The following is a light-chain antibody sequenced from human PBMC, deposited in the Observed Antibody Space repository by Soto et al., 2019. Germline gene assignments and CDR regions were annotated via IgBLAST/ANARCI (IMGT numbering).Light chain of an antibody. J-gene: IGLJ2*01. CDR3: SSYTSSNTLEV. Sequence: QSALTQPASVSGSPGQSITISCTGTSSDVGSYNLVSWYQQHPGKAPKLMIYEGSKRPSGFSNRFSGSKSGNTASLTISGLQAEDEADYYCSSYTSSNTLEVFGSGTKLTVL. V-gene: IGLV2-14*02. CDR1: SSDVGSYNL. CDR2: EGS.